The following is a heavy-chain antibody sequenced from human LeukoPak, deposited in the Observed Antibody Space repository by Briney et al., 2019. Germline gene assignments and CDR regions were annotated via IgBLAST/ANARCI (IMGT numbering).Heavy chain of an antibody. D-gene: IGHD4-17*01. Sequence: ASVTVSCKASGYAFTSYYMHWVRQAPGQGLEWMGIINPSGGSTSYAQKFQGRVTMTRDTSTSTVYMELSSLRSEDTAVYYCARDDYGDDGDYWGQGTLVTVSS. CDR1: GYAFTSYY. J-gene: IGHJ4*02. CDR3: ARDDYGDDGDY. V-gene: IGHV1-46*01. CDR2: INPSGGST.